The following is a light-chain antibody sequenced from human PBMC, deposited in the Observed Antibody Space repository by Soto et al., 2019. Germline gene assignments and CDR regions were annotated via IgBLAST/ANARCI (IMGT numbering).Light chain of an antibody. CDR2: GAS. V-gene: IGKV3-20*01. CDR1: QSVSSSY. J-gene: IGKJ4*01. CDR3: QQDGSSPPFT. Sequence: EIVLTQSPGTLSLSPGERATLSCRASQSVSSSYLAWYQQKPGQSPRLLIYGASSRATGIQARFSGSGYGTDFILIISRLEPEAFAVYYYQQDGSSPPFTFGGGTKVEIK.